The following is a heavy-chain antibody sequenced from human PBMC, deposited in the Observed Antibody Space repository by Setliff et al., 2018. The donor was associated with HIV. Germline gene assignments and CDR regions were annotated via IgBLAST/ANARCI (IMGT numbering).Heavy chain of an antibody. D-gene: IGHD3-22*01. J-gene: IGHJ4*02. Sequence: GGSLRLSCTVVGFSIENFDMHWVRQAPGKGLEWVSLLWRDEVGEYYADSVKGRFSISRDRSRNTVSLQMSSLRVEDTAVYYCARDLPYYDISGYYSADFWGQGTLVTVSS. CDR2: LWRDEVGE. CDR3: ARDLPYYDISGYYSADF. CDR1: GFSIENFD. V-gene: IGHV3-33*08.